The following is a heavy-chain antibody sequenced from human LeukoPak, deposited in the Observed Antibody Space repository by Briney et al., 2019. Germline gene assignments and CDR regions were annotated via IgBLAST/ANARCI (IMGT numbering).Heavy chain of an antibody. V-gene: IGHV4-59*08. D-gene: IGHD6-25*01. J-gene: IGHJ6*03. Sequence: SETLSLTCTISGGSISGHYWNWIRQPPGKGLEYIGYINYVANSGATTYTPSLKSRVTISADRSKNQFSLKLSSVTAADTAVYYCARKRRDYYYYYYMDVWGKGTTVTVSS. CDR2: INYVANSGAT. CDR3: ARKRRDYYYYYYMDV. CDR1: GGSISGHY.